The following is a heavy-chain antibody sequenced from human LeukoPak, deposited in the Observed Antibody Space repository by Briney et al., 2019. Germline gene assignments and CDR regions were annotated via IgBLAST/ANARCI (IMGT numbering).Heavy chain of an antibody. V-gene: IGHV3-74*03. CDR1: AFPFNNAW. D-gene: IGHD2-15*01. CDR2: INSDASST. CDR3: VVGSGGHYS. J-gene: IGHJ4*02. Sequence: GGSLRLSCAVSAFPFNNAWMSWVRQAPGKGLEWVGRINSDASSTTYADSVKGRFTISRDNAKNTLYLQMNSLRAEDTAVYYCVVGSGGHYSWGQGTLVTVSS.